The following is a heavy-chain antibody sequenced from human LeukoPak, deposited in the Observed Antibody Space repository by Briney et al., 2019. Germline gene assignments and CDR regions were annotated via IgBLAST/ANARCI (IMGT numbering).Heavy chain of an antibody. V-gene: IGHV3-30*02. D-gene: IGHD5-18*01. CDR2: IRYDGSNK. CDR3: ARAVSSSSKSYVPYGMDV. J-gene: IGHJ6*02. Sequence: PGGSLRLSCAASGFTFSTYGMHWVRQAPGKGLEWVAFIRYDGSNKYYADSVKGRFTISRDNSKNTLYLQMNSLRAEDTAVYYCARAVSSSSKSYVPYGMDVWGQGTTVTVSS. CDR1: GFTFSTYG.